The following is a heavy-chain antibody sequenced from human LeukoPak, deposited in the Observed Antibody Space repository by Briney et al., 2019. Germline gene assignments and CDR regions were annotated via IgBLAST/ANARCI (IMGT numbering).Heavy chain of an antibody. D-gene: IGHD1-26*01. V-gene: IGHV1-18*01. J-gene: IGHJ4*02. CDR1: GYTFTSYG. CDR2: ISAYNGNT. Sequence: ASVKVSCKASGYTFTSYGISWVRQAPGQGLEWMGWISAYNGNTNYAQKLQGRVTMTTDTSTSTACMELRSLRSDDTAVYYCARASGSYPNPVDYWGQGTLVTVSS. CDR3: ARASGSYPNPVDY.